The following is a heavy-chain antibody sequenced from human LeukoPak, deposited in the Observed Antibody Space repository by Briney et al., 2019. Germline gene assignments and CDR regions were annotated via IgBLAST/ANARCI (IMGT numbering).Heavy chain of an antibody. CDR1: GGTFSSYG. CDR3: AKDWHILTGRNCFDP. V-gene: IGHV1-18*01. CDR2: VTSYNGDT. Sequence: ASVKVSCKASGGTFSSYGISWVRQAPGLGLERMGWVTSYNGDTNYAQKFHGRVTMTTDTSTSTAYMELRSLRFDDTAIYYCAKDWHILTGRNCFDPWGQGTLVTVSS. J-gene: IGHJ5*02. D-gene: IGHD3-9*01.